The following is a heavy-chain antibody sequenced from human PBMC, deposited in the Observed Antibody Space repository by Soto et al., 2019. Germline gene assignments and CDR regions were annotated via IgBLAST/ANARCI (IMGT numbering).Heavy chain of an antibody. CDR3: AKAALEPRRGVRWYYSDY. CDR2: FSGGIDTT. D-gene: IGHD2-15*01. Sequence: EVQLLESGGGLVQPGGSRRLSCAASGFTFSSYAMSWVRQAPGKGLEWVATFSGGIDTTFHAGSVKGRITISGDNFRNPHSLQITFLSARETSEYFCAKAALEPRRGVRWYYSDYRGEGSLVTVYS. CDR1: GFTFSSYA. J-gene: IGHJ4*02. V-gene: IGHV3-23*01.